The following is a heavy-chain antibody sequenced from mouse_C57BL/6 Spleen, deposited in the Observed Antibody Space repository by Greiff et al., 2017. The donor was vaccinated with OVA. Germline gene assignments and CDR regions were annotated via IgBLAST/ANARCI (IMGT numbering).Heavy chain of an antibody. Sequence: EVQLQQSGPELVKPGASVKMSCKASGYTFTDYNMHWVKQSHGKSLEWIGYINPNNGGTSYNQKFKGKATLTVNKSSSTAYMELRSLTTEDSAVYYCGYGDEGPRVHTWGQGTTLTVSS. D-gene: IGHD2-13*01. CDR2: INPNNGGT. CDR1: GYTFTDYN. CDR3: GYGDEGPRVHT. V-gene: IGHV1-22*01. J-gene: IGHJ2*01.